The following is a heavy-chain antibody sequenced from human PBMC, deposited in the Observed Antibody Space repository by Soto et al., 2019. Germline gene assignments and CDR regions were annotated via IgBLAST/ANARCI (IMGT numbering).Heavy chain of an antibody. D-gene: IGHD2-2*01. Sequence: PGGSLRLSCAASGFTFSSYAMSWVRQAPGKGLEWVSAISGSGGSTYYADSVKGRFTISRDNSKNTLYLQMNSLRAEDTAVYYCATGYCSSTSCLSLFDYWGQGTLVTVLL. J-gene: IGHJ4*02. CDR3: ATGYCSSTSCLSLFDY. CDR1: GFTFSSYA. V-gene: IGHV3-23*01. CDR2: ISGSGGST.